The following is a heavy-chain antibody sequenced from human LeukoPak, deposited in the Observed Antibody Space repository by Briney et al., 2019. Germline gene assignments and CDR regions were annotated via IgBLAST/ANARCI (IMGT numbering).Heavy chain of an antibody. V-gene: IGHV2-70*18. D-gene: IGHD6-19*01. J-gene: IGHJ4*02. CDR3: ARIRAVAGTRVFDY. Sequence: TLSLTCSVSDGSISSYYWSWIRQPPGKALEWLALIDWDDDKYYSTSLKTRLTISKDTSKNQVVLTMTNMDPVDTATYYCARIRAVAGTRVFDYWGQGTLVTVSS. CDR1: DGSISSYY. CDR2: IDWDDDK.